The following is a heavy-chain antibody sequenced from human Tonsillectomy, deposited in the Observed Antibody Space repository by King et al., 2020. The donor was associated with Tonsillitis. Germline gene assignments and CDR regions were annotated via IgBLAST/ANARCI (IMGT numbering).Heavy chain of an antibody. CDR3: ARGKGWYNSKGYFDY. CDR2: INHSGST. Sequence: VQLPQWGAGLLKPSETLSLTCAVYGGSFSGYYWSWIRQPPGKGLEWIGEINHSGSTNYNPDLKSRLTISVDTSRNQFSLRLNSVTAADTAVYYCARGKGWYNSKGYFDYWGQGTLVTVSS. J-gene: IGHJ4*02. CDR1: GGSFSGYY. D-gene: IGHD6-19*01. V-gene: IGHV4-34*01.